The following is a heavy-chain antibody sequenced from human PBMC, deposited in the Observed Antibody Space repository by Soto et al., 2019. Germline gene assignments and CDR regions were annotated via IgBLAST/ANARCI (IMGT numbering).Heavy chain of an antibody. CDR2: IYYSGST. D-gene: IGHD2-8*02. J-gene: IGHJ4*02. Sequence: PSETLSLTCTVSGGSISSNYCSWIRQPPGKGLEWIGYIYYSGSTNYNPSLKSRININVDTARNQFSLHLNSVTPEDTAVYYCARDQSTGWFRWGFESWGQGTLVTVSS. CDR3: ARDQSTGWFRWGFES. V-gene: IGHV4-59*12. CDR1: GGSISSNY.